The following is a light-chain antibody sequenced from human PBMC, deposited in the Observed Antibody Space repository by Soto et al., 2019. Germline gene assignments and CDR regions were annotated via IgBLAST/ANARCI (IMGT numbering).Light chain of an antibody. CDR3: SSYTSTSPYV. CDR1: TSDVGGYNY. Sequence: QSVLTQPASVSGSPGQWIAISCPGTTSDVGGYNYVSWYQQHPGKAPKLMVYEVSHRPSGVSNRFTGSKSGNTASLTISGLQAEDEADYYCSSYTSTSPYVFGTGTKLTVL. J-gene: IGLJ1*01. V-gene: IGLV2-14*01. CDR2: EVS.